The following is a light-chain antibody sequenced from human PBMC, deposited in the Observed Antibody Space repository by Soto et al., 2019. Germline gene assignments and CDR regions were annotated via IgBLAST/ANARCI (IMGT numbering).Light chain of an antibody. CDR3: SAYTSSSTIVV. Sequence: QSALTQPASVSGSPGQSITISCTGTSSDVGGYNYVSWYQQHPGQAPKLMIYDVSNRPSGVSNRFSGSKSGNTASLTISGLEAEDESDYHCSAYTSSSTIVVFGGGTKLTVL. J-gene: IGLJ2*01. CDR2: DVS. CDR1: SSDVGGYNY. V-gene: IGLV2-14*01.